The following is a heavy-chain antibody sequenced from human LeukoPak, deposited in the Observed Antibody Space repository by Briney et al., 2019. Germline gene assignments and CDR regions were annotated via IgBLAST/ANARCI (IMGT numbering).Heavy chain of an antibody. CDR1: GGSISSGPYY. J-gene: IGHJ5*02. Sequence: PSETLSLTCTVSGGSISSGPYYWGWIRQPPGKGLEWIGNIYYGENTYYNPSLKSRVTISIDTSKNQFYLKLSSLTAADTAVYYCARVGSGWYLNWFDPWGQGTLVTVSS. V-gene: IGHV4-39*01. CDR3: ARVGSGWYLNWFDP. CDR2: IYYGENT. D-gene: IGHD6-19*01.